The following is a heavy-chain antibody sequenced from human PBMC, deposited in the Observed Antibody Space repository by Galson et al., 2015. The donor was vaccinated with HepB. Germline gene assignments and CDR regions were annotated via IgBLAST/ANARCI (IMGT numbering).Heavy chain of an antibody. V-gene: IGHV6-1*01. Sequence: SAVWNWIRQSPSRGLEWLGRTYFRSKWRIDYAMSVKSRITISADTSDNQFSLLLRSVTPEDTAVYYCAYGSDVWGPGTTVIVSS. J-gene: IGHJ6*02. CDR1: SAV. CDR2: TYFRSKWRI. CDR3: AYGSDV.